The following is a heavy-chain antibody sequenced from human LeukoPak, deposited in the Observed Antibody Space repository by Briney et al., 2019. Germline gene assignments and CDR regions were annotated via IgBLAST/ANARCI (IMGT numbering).Heavy chain of an antibody. CDR2: IYTSGST. Sequence: SETLSLTCTVSGGSISSFYWSWIRQPAGKGLEWIGRIYTSGSTNYNPSLKSRVTMSIDTSKNQFSLKLTSVTAADTAVYYCARVLAAAGNNWFDPWGQGTLVTVSS. D-gene: IGHD6-13*01. CDR3: ARVLAAAGNNWFDP. CDR1: GGSISSFY. V-gene: IGHV4-4*07. J-gene: IGHJ5*02.